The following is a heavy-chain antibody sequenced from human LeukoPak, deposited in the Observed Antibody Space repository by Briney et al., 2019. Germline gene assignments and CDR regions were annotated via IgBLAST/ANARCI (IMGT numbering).Heavy chain of an antibody. V-gene: IGHV1-2*02. CDR1: GYTFNDYY. D-gene: IGHD3-10*01. Sequence: GASVKVSCKTSGYTFNDYYIHWVRQAPGQGLEWMGWINPRSGGTNYAQKFQGRVTMTRDPSITTTYMDISRLRSDDTAVYYCARDGLGSYYKELDYWGQGTLVTVSS. CDR3: ARDGLGSYYKELDY. J-gene: IGHJ4*02. CDR2: INPRSGGT.